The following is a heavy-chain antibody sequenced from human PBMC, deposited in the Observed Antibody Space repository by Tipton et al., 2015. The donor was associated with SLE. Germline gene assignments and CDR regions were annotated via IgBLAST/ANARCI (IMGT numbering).Heavy chain of an antibody. J-gene: IGHJ6*02. CDR1: GGSISGYF. V-gene: IGHV4-4*09. CDR2: IYTSGST. D-gene: IGHD1-26*01. CDR3: ARHVPELGYYYYGMDV. Sequence: TLSLTCTVSGGSISGYFWSWIRQPPGKGLEWIGCIYTSGSTNYNPSLKSRVTISVDTSKNHFSLKLTSVTAADTAVYYCARHVPELGYYYYGMDVWGQGTTVTVSS.